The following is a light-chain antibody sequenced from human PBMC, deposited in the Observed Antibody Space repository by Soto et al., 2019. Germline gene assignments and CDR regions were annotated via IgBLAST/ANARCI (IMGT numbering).Light chain of an antibody. V-gene: IGKV3-15*01. CDR2: DAS. J-gene: IGKJ4*01. CDR3: PQFHKLPVT. CDR1: QTIYNN. Sequence: EIGRTQCPANLSESPGERATLSCRASQTIYNNVAWYQQRPGQAPRLLIYDASTRATSVPARFSGSGSGTDFTLSISDLQSADCPVYYFPQFHKLPVTFGGGTKVDIK.